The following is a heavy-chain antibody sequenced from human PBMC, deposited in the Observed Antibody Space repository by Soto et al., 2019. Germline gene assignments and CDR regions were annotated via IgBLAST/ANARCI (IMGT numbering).Heavy chain of an antibody. D-gene: IGHD6-19*01. CDR3: ARDFREWLVSGPLYYFDY. CDR1: GGSFSGYY. CDR2: IYYSGST. Sequence: PSETLSLTCAVYGGSFSGYYWSWIRQPPGKGLEWIGYIYYSGSTYYNPSLKSRVTISVDTSKNQFSLKLSSVTAADTAVYYCARDFREWLVSGPLYYFDYWGQGTLVTVSS. V-gene: IGHV4-34*09. J-gene: IGHJ4*02.